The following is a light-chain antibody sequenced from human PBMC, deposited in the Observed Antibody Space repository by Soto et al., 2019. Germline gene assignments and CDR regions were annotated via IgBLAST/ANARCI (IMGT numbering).Light chain of an antibody. Sequence: DIQMTQSPSTLSASVGDRVTITCRASQSISSWLALYQQKPGKAPKVLIFDASSLESGVPSRFSGSGSATEFTLTISSLQPDDFATYYCQQYSTYPWTFGQGTKVEIK. V-gene: IGKV1-5*01. CDR3: QQYSTYPWT. CDR2: DAS. J-gene: IGKJ1*01. CDR1: QSISSW.